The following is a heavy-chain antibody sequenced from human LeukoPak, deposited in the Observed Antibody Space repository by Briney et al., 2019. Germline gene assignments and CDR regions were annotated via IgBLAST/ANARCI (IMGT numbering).Heavy chain of an antibody. Sequence: PGRSLRLSCVASGFTFSSYAMHWIRQAPGKGLEWVAVISYDGSNKYYADSVKGRFTISRDNSKNTLYLQMNSLRAEDTAVYYCAMWAHDYGDHLVPLFDYWGQGTLVTVSS. V-gene: IGHV3-30-3*01. J-gene: IGHJ4*02. CDR2: ISYDGSNK. CDR3: AMWAHDYGDHLVPLFDY. CDR1: GFTFSSYA. D-gene: IGHD4-17*01.